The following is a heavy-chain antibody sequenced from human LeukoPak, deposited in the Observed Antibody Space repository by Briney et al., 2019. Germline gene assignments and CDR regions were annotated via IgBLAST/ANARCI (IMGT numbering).Heavy chain of an antibody. J-gene: IGHJ4*02. Sequence: GGSLRLSCAASGFTFSSYVMSWVRQAPGKGLEWVSAISGSGGSTYYADSVKGRFTISRDNSKNTLYLQMNSLRAEDTAVYYCAKDLNGRLVRGVDFDYWGQGTLVTVSS. CDR3: AKDLNGRLVRGVDFDY. CDR1: GFTFSSYV. V-gene: IGHV3-23*01. D-gene: IGHD3-10*01. CDR2: ISGSGGST.